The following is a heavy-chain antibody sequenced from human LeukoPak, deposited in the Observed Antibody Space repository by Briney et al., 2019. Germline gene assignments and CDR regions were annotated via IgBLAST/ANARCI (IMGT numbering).Heavy chain of an antibody. Sequence: SETLSLTPTDSVGSISSYYGSWIPQTARKGLEWIGRIYTSGSTNYNAYLKGRVTMSVDTSKNQFSLELSSVTAADTAVYYCARDCSSTSCYKQGMDVWGQGSTVTVSS. CDR3: ARDCSSTSCYKQGMDV. CDR2: IYTSGST. J-gene: IGHJ6*01. V-gene: IGHV4-4*07. CDR1: VGSISSYY. D-gene: IGHD2-2*01.